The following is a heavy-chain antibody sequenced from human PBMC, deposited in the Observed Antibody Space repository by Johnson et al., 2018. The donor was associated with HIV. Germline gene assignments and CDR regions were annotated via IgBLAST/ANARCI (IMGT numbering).Heavy chain of an antibody. CDR2: IKQDGSEK. D-gene: IGHD1-26*01. CDR3: AKEWSAFDI. CDR1: GFTVSSNY. J-gene: IGHJ3*02. V-gene: IGHV3-7*01. Sequence: MQLVESGGGLVQPGGSLRLSCAASGFTVSSNYMSWVRQAPGKGLEWVANIKQDGSEKYYVDSVKGRFTISRDNAKNSLYLQVNSLTAEDTATYYCAKEWSAFDIWGQGTMVTVTA.